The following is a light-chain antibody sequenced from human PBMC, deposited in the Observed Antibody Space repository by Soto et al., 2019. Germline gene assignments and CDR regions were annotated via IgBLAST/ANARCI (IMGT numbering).Light chain of an antibody. J-gene: IGKJ1*01. V-gene: IGKV4-1*01. Sequence: DIVMTQSPDSLALSLGERATINCMSSQSVLYSSNNKNYLAWYQQKTGQTPKALIYWASTRESGVPDRFSGSGSGTDFTLTISRLQAEDVAVYYCQQYYTTPWTFGQGTKVDIK. CDR1: QSVLYSSNNKNY. CDR3: QQYYTTPWT. CDR2: WAS.